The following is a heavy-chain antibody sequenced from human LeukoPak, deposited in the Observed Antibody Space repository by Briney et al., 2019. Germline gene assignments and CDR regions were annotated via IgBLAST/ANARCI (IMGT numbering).Heavy chain of an antibody. CDR1: GGSFSSYY. CDR3: ARYRGAVAGNYFDY. CDR2: IFYSGST. D-gene: IGHD6-19*01. V-gene: IGHV4-39*01. J-gene: IGHJ4*02. Sequence: SETLSLTCAVYGGSFSSYYWGWIRQPPGKGLEWIGSIFYSGSTYYNPSLQSRVTISVDTSKNQFSLKLSSVTATDTAVYYCARYRGAVAGNYFDYWGQGTLVTVSS.